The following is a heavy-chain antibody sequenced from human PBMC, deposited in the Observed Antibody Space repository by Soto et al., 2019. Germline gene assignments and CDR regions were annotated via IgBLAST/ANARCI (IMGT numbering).Heavy chain of an antibody. CDR3: ARAPGATDAFDI. CDR1: GYTFTGYY. D-gene: IGHD1-1*01. J-gene: IGHJ3*02. V-gene: IGHV1-2*02. Sequence: ASVKVSCKASGYTFTGYYMHWVRQAPGQGLEWMGWINPNSGGTNYAQKFQGRVTMTRETSISTAYMELSRLRSDDTAVYYCARAPGATDAFDIWGQETMVTVSS. CDR2: INPNSGGT.